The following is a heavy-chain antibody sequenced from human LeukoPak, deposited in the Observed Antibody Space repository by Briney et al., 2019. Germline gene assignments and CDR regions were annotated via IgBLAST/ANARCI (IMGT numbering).Heavy chain of an antibody. CDR2: IYYSGST. CDR3: ASVPHITMVRGVTNRYYYYYGMDV. Sequence: KPSETLSLTCTVSGGSISSYYWSWIRQPPGKGLEWIGYIYYSGSTNYNPSLKSRVTISVETSKNQFSLKLSSVTAADTAVYYCASVPHITMVRGVTNRYYYYYGMDVWGQGTTVTVSS. D-gene: IGHD3-10*01. J-gene: IGHJ6*02. CDR1: GGSISSYY. V-gene: IGHV4-59*08.